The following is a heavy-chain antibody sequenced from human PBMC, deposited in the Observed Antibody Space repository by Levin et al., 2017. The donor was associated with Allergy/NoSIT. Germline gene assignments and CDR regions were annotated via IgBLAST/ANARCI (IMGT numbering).Heavy chain of an antibody. CDR2: INWNGGST. CDR3: ARATRKYNWSDAGY. Sequence: PGGSLRLSCAASGFTFDDYGMSWVRQAPGKGLEWVSGINWNGGSTGYADSVKGRFTISRDNAKNSLYLQMNSLRAEATALYYCARATRKYNWSDAGYWGQGTLVTVSS. CDR1: GFTFDDYG. D-gene: IGHD1-20*01. V-gene: IGHV3-20*04. J-gene: IGHJ4*02.